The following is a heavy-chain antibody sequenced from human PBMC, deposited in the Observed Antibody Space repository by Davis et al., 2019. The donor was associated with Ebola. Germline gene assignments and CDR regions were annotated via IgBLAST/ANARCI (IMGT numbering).Heavy chain of an antibody. CDR3: ARGQSGSDYSLWQY. Sequence: MPSETLSLTCAVYGGSFSDYFWSWIRQPPEKGLEWIGEISHHNGYTNYNPSLKSRVTISIDTSKKQISLNLTSVTAADTAVYYCARGQSGSDYSLWQYWGQGTLVTVSS. V-gene: IGHV4-34*01. CDR2: ISHHNGYT. CDR1: GGSFSDYF. D-gene: IGHD3-10*01. J-gene: IGHJ4*02.